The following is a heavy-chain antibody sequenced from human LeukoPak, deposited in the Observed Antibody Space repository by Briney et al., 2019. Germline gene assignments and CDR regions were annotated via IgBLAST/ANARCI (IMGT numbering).Heavy chain of an antibody. V-gene: IGHV3-30*02. CDR3: TRDQSWAWDY. Sequence: GGSLRLSCAASGFIFSGYDLHWVRQAPDKGLEWVAYIGKGGSEKYYAGSVKGRFTISRDTSKTTMYLQLNSLRAEDTAIYYCTRDQSWAWDYWGQGTLVTVSS. CDR2: IGKGGSEK. D-gene: IGHD7-27*01. CDR1: GFIFSGYD. J-gene: IGHJ4*02.